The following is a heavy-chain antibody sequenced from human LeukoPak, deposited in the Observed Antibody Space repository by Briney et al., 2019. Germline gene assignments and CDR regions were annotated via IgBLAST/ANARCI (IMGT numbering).Heavy chain of an antibody. J-gene: IGHJ5*02. D-gene: IGHD6-19*01. CDR1: GGSISSGDYY. CDR3: ARGRRHQGRYSSGWYRWFDP. CDR2: IDHSGST. Sequence: PSQTLSLTCTVSGGSISSGDYYWSWIRQPPGKGLEWIGEIDHSGSTNYNPSLKSRVTISVDTAKNQFSLKLSSVTAADTAVYYCARGRRHQGRYSSGWYRWFDPWGQGTLVTVSS. V-gene: IGHV4-30-4*08.